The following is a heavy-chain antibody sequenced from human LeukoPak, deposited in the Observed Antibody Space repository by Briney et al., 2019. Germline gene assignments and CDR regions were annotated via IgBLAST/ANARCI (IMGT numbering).Heavy chain of an antibody. J-gene: IGHJ4*02. Sequence: GGSLRLSYAASGYTFSDHYIDWVRQAPGKGLEWVGHTRNKANNYATEYAASVKGRFTISRDDSRNSVYLQMNSLKTEDTAVYYCTRWRSGTSDWGQGTLVTVSS. D-gene: IGHD4-23*01. CDR3: TRWRSGTSD. V-gene: IGHV3-72*01. CDR1: GYTFSDHY. CDR2: TRNKANNYAT.